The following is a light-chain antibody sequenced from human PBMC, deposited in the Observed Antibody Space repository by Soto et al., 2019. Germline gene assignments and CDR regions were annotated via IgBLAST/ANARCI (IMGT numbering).Light chain of an antibody. J-gene: IGKJ1*01. CDR2: KAS. V-gene: IGKV1-5*03. Sequence: DIQXTQSPSTLSASVGDRVTITCRASQSISSWLAWYQQKPGKAPKLLIYKASSLESGVPSRFSGSGSGTEFTLTISSLQPDDFATYYCQQYNSYPWTFGQGTKVEIK. CDR3: QQYNSYPWT. CDR1: QSISSW.